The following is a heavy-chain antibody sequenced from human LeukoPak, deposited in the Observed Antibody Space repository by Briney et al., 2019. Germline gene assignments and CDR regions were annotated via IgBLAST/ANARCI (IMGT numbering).Heavy chain of an antibody. V-gene: IGHV4-30-4*08. Sequence: PSETLSLTCTVSGGSISSGDYYWSWIRQPPGKGLEWIGYIYYSGSTYYNPSLKSRVTISVDTSKNQFSLKLSSVTAADTAVYYCARVGGYDGYWFDPWGQGTLVTVSS. CDR1: GGSISSGDYY. CDR3: ARVGGYDGYWFDP. CDR2: IYYSGST. D-gene: IGHD5-12*01. J-gene: IGHJ5*02.